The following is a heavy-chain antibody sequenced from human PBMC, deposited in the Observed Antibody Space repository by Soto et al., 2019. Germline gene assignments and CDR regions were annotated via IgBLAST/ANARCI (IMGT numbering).Heavy chain of an antibody. J-gene: IGHJ5*02. CDR3: ARDLDYGGNSDWFAP. D-gene: IGHD4-17*01. V-gene: IGHV5-51*01. CDR1: GYSFTSYS. CDR2: IYPGDSNT. Sequence: GESLKISCKGSGYSFTSYSIAWVRQMPGKGLEWMGIIYPGDSNTRYSPSFQGQVTISADKSISTAYLQWSSLKASDTAMYYCARDLDYGGNSDWFAPSGQGTLVTVSS.